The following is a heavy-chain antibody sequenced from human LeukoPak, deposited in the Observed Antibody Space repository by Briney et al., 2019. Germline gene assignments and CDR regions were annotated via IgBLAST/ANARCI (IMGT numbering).Heavy chain of an antibody. Sequence: SETLSLTCAVYGGSFSGYYWSWIRQPPGKGLEWIGSVYYSGSTYYNPSLKSRVTISVDTFENQFSLKLRFVTAADTAVYFCARQRDGYSTGVLDSWGQGTLVTVSS. CDR1: GGSFSGYY. D-gene: IGHD5-24*01. CDR3: ARQRDGYSTGVLDS. CDR2: VYYSGST. V-gene: IGHV4-34*01. J-gene: IGHJ4*02.